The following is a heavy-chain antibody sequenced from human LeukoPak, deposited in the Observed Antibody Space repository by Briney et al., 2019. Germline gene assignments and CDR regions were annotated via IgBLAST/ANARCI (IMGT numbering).Heavy chain of an antibody. Sequence: HSGGSRILSGAAPELSSKNDWMSWARQAPGKGPEYVAYINQGGSETNYVDSVRGRFTISRDNSKNTLYLQMNNPRVEDTAIYYCARVHDTTGYYHYFDSWGQGTLVTVSS. D-gene: IGHD3-9*01. CDR3: ARVHDTTGYYHYFDS. J-gene: IGHJ4*02. CDR1: ELSSKNDW. CDR2: INQGGSET. V-gene: IGHV3-7*01.